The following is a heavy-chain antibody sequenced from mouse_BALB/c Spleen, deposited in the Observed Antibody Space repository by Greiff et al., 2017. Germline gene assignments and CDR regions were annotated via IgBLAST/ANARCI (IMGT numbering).Heavy chain of an antibody. V-gene: IGHV5-17*02. CDR1: GFTFSSFG. CDR2: ISSGSSTI. D-gene: IGHD2-1*01. CDR3: ARDGNYPYAMDY. Sequence: DVHLVESGGGLVQPGGSRKLSCAASGFTFSSFGMHWVRQAPEKGLEWVAYISSGSSTIYYADTVKGRFTISRDNPKNTLFLQMTSLRSEDTAMYYCARDGNYPYAMDYWGQGTSVTVSS. J-gene: IGHJ4*01.